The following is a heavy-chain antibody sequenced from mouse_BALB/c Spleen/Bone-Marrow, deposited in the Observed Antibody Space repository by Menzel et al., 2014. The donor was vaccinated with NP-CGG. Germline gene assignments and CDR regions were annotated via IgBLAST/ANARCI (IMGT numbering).Heavy chain of an antibody. CDR2: IYPTTGYT. J-gene: IGHJ2*01. V-gene: IGHV1-4*01. CDR3: ARGVNYNYAYFDY. CDR1: GYTFTSYT. Sequence: QVHVKQSGAELARPGASVKMSCKASGYTFTSYTMHWVKQRPGQGLEWIGYIYPTTGYTNYNQTFKDKASMTADKSSSTAYMQLSSLTSEDSAVYYCARGVNYNYAYFDYWGQGTTLTVSP. D-gene: IGHD1-1*01.